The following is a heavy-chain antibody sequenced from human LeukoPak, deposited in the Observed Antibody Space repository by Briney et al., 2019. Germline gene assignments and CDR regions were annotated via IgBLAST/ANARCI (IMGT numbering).Heavy chain of an antibody. CDR2: INWNGGST. D-gene: IGHD3-10*01. J-gene: IGHJ4*02. CDR3: ARGRPTGDYYGSRSNYAQTYYFDY. CDR1: GFTFDDYG. Sequence: GGSLRLSCAASGFTFDDYGMSWVRQAPGKGLEWVSGINWNGGSTGYADSVKGRFTISRDNAKNSLYLQMNSLRAEDTALYYCARGRPTGDYYGSRSNYAQTYYFDYWGQGTLVTVSS. V-gene: IGHV3-20*04.